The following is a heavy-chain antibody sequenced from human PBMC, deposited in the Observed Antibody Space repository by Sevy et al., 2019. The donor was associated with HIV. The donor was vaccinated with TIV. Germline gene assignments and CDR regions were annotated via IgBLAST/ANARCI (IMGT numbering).Heavy chain of an antibody. J-gene: IGHJ6*02. D-gene: IGHD2-2*01. V-gene: IGHV3-7*01. CDR3: ARLCTGFIYYYYYGMDV. Sequence: GGSLRLSCAASGFAFSSSWMTWVRQAPGKGLEWVATIRRDGSEKYYVDFLKGRFTISRDNAKNSLYLQMNSLRAEDMAVYYCARLCTGFIYYYYYGMDVWGQGTTVTVSS. CDR2: IRRDGSEK. CDR1: GFAFSSSW.